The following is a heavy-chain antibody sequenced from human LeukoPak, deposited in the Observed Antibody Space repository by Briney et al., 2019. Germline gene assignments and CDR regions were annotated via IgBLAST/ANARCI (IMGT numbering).Heavy chain of an antibody. CDR3: TTDNFVATKTFDY. CDR2: IKSRTVGATT. J-gene: IGHJ4*02. Sequence: GGSLRLSCAASGFTFTNAWMSWFRQASGKGLEWVGRIKSRTVGATTDYAAPVKGRFTISRDDSRNTLFLQMDSLTTEDTAVYYCTTDNFVATKTFDYWGQGALVTVSS. D-gene: IGHD5-12*01. CDR1: GFTFTNAW. V-gene: IGHV3-15*01.